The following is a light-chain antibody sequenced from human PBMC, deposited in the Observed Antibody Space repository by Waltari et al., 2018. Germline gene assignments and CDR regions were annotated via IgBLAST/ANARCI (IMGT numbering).Light chain of an antibody. CDR3: QQYNNWPLT. CDR2: GSS. J-gene: IGKJ4*01. CDR1: PSVSSN. V-gene: IGKV3-15*01. Sequence: EIVMTQSPATLSVSPGERATLSCRASPSVSSNLAWYQQKPGQAPRLLIYGSSTRATGIPARFSGRGYGTEFTLTIRSLQSEDFAVYYCQQYNNWPLTFGGGTKVEIK.